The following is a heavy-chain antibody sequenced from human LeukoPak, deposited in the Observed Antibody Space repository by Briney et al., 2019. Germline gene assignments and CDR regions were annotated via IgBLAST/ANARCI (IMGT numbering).Heavy chain of an antibody. D-gene: IGHD1-14*01. J-gene: IGHJ2*01. CDR2: INHSGST. CDR1: GGSFSGYY. Sequence: PSETLSLTCAVYGGSFSGYYWSWIRQPPGKGLEWIGEINHSGSTNYNPSLKSRVTISVDKSKNQFSLKLSSVTAADTAVYYCASVPTGPRYFDLWGRGTLVTVSS. V-gene: IGHV4-34*01. CDR3: ASVPTGPRYFDL.